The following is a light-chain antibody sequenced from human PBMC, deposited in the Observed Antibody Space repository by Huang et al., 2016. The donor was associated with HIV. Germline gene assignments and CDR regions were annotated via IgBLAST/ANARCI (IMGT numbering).Light chain of an antibody. J-gene: IGKJ2*01. Sequence: ESVLTQFSGTLSLSPGERATLSCRTSQTFVNDYLAWYQQRPGQAPRLLIYGTSNRATGIPDRFTGGRSGTDFTLTISGIEPEDFTIYYCHLYGDSPPDPFGQGTKLEIK. V-gene: IGKV3-20*01. CDR1: QTFVNDY. CDR3: HLYGDSPPDP. CDR2: GTS.